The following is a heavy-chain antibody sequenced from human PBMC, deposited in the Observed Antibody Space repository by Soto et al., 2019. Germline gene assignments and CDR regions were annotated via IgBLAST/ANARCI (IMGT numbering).Heavy chain of an antibody. J-gene: IGHJ4*02. D-gene: IGHD5-12*01. CDR2: ISASSTYI. CDR3: ARGWLRDTWMY. V-gene: IGHV3-21*01. Sequence: EVQLVESGGGLVKPGGSLRLSCAASGFIFSSYTMNWVRQAPGKGLEWVSSISASSTYIYYADSLKGRFTISRDNAYNSLCLQMNSRRAEDTAVYYCARGWLRDTWMYWGQGTLVTVSS. CDR1: GFIFSSYT.